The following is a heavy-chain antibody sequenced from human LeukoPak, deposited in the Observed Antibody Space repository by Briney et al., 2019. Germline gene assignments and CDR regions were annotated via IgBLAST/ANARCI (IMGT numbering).Heavy chain of an antibody. J-gene: IGHJ6*01. CDR1: GDSISDDSVNKNNW. V-gene: IGHV4-4*02. D-gene: IGHD6-19*01. CDR2: VSLDGIT. CDR3: ARDSSAPRSYFALDV. Sequence: SETLSLTCVFSGDSISDDSVNKNNWLNWVRQAPGKGLEWIGDVSLDGITNYNPSLLGRVTISLDKSAKQVSLRLTSVTAADTAIYYCARDSSAPRSYFALDVWGQGTTVTVSS.